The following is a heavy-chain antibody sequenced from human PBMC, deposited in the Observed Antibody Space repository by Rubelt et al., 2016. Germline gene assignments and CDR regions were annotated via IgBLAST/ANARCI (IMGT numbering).Heavy chain of an antibody. CDR2: INPNSGGT. CDR1: GYTFTGYY. D-gene: IGHD3-16*01. J-gene: IGHJ4*02. V-gene: IGHV1-2*06. CDR3: AREYSYAYYFDY. Sequence: QVQLVQSGAEVKKPGASVKVSCKASGYTFTGYYMHWVRQAPGQGLEWMGRINPNSGGTNYAQKFQGRVTMTRETSISTAYRELGRLRADDTALYYCAREYSYAYYFDYWGLGTLVTVSS.